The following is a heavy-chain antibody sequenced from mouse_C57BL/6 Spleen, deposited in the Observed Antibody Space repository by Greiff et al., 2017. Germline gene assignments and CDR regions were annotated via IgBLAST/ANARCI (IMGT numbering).Heavy chain of an antibody. CDR2: ISSGSSTI. CDR3: ARVVLPHMDY. CDR1: GFTFSDYG. V-gene: IGHV5-17*01. Sequence: DVHLVESGGGLVKPGGSLKLSCAASGFTFSDYGMHWVRQAPEKGLEWVAYISSGSSTIYYADTVKGRFTISRDNAKNTLFLQMTSLRSEDTAMYYCARVVLPHMDYWGQGTSVTVSS. J-gene: IGHJ4*01. D-gene: IGHD1-1*01.